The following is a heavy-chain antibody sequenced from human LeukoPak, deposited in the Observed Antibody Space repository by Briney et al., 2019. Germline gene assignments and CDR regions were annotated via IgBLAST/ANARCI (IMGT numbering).Heavy chain of an antibody. V-gene: IGHV1-69*05. CDR3: ARGVFYCSSTSCYTGNYYYMDV. J-gene: IGHJ6*03. CDR1: GGTFSSYA. Sequence: GASVKVSCKASGGTFSSYAISWVRQAPGQGLERMGGIIPIFGTANYAQKFQGRVTITTDESTSTAYMELSSLRSEDTAVYYCARGVFYCSSTSCYTGNYYYMDVWGKGTTVTVSS. D-gene: IGHD2-2*02. CDR2: IIPIFGTA.